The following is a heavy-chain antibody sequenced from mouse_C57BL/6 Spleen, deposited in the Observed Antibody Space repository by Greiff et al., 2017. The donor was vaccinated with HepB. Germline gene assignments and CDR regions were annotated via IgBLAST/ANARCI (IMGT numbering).Heavy chain of an antibody. CDR1: GYAFSSYW. D-gene: IGHD4-1*01. J-gene: IGHJ1*03. Sequence: LEESGAELVKPGASVKISCKASGYAFSSYWMNWVKQRPGKGLEWIGQIYPGDGDTNYNGKFKGKATLTADKSSSTAYMQLSSLTSEDSAVYFCARRGLGPHWYFDVWGTGTTVTVSS. CDR2: IYPGDGDT. V-gene: IGHV1-80*01. CDR3: ARRGLGPHWYFDV.